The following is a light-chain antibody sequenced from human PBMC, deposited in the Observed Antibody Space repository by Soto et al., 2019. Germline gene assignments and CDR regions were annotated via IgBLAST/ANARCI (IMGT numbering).Light chain of an antibody. J-gene: IGLJ1*01. Sequence: QSVLTQPPSVSGAPGQRVTISCTGSSSNIGAGYDVHWYQQLPGTAPKLLIYGNSNRPSGVPDRFSGSKSGTSASLAITGLKAEDEADYSCQSYDSSLSGFVFGTGTKVTVL. CDR3: QSYDSSLSGFV. CDR1: SSNIGAGYD. V-gene: IGLV1-40*01. CDR2: GNS.